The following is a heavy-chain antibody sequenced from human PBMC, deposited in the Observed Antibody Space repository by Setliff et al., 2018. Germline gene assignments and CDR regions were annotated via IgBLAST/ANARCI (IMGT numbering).Heavy chain of an antibody. Sequence: GGSLRLSCAASGFTFSTYSLIWVRQAPGTGLEWVSSISPSSSHIYYADSAEGRFTISRDNAKNSLYLQLNSLGTDDTAVYYCARDGSIEVGPGTNQELDVWGTGTTVTVSS. D-gene: IGHD2-2*01. CDR3: ARDGSIEVGPGTNQELDV. J-gene: IGHJ6*04. V-gene: IGHV3-21*04. CDR1: GFTFSTYS. CDR2: ISPSSSHI.